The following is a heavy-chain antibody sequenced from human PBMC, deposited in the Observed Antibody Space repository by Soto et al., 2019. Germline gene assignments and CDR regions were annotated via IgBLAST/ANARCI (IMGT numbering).Heavy chain of an antibody. V-gene: IGHV3-23*01. J-gene: IGHJ4*02. Sequence: EVQLLESGGGLVQPGGSLRLSCAASGFTFSSYAMSWVRQAPGKGLEWVSAISGSGGSTYYADSVKGRFTISRDNSKNTLYLQMNSLRAEDTVVYYCAKDAPGIAAAGTNFDYWGQGTLVTVSS. CDR1: GFTFSSYA. CDR3: AKDAPGIAAAGTNFDY. CDR2: ISGSGGST. D-gene: IGHD6-13*01.